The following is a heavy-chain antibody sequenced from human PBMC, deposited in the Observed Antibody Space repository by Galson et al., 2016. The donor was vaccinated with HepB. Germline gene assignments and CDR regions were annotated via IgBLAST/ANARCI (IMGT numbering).Heavy chain of an antibody. J-gene: IGHJ6*02. CDR2: VIPIYTVP. V-gene: IGHV1-69*10. D-gene: IGHD1-1*01. CDR3: ARGERYLQSPYYNYGLDV. Sequence: SVKVSCKDSGASINNDAVNWVRQAPGQGLEWMGGVIPIYTVPTYAQKFQGRVTITADNSTNTVYLALNSLTSEDTAIYFCARGERYLQSPYYNYGLDVRGQGTTITV. CDR1: GASINNDA.